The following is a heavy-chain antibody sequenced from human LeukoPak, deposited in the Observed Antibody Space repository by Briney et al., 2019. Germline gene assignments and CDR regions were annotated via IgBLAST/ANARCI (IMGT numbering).Heavy chain of an antibody. Sequence: GGSLRLSCAASGFTFSSHWMNWARQAPGKGLEWVANIKEDGSEKYYVDSVKGRFTISRDNAKNSLCLQTNSLRAEDTAIYYCAKDPMVRGSTYDYWGQGTLVTVSS. V-gene: IGHV3-7*05. CDR3: AKDPMVRGSTYDY. D-gene: IGHD3-10*01. CDR2: IKEDGSEK. J-gene: IGHJ4*02. CDR1: GFTFSSHW.